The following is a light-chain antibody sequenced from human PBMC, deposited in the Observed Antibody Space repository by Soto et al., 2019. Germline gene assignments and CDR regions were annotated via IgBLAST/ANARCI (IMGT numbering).Light chain of an antibody. CDR1: SSDIGTYDY. Sequence: ALTQPPSASGSPGQSVTISCTGTSSDIGTYDYVSWYQHLPDKAPKLIIYEVSKRPSGVPDRFSGSKSGNTASLTVSGLQAEDEGDYYCCSYGGGNNFYVFGTGTTVTVL. CDR2: EVS. CDR3: CSYGGGNNFYV. V-gene: IGLV2-8*01. J-gene: IGLJ1*01.